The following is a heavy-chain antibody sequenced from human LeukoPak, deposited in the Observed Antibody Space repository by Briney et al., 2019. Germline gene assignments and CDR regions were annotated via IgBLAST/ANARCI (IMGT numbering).Heavy chain of an antibody. D-gene: IGHD6-19*01. V-gene: IGHV1-69*01. CDR1: GGTFSSYA. Sequence: GASVKVSCKASGGTFSSYAISWVRQAPGQGLEWMGGIIPIFGTANYAQKFQGRVTITADESTSTAYMELSSLRSEDTAVYYCARGPSLAVAGSNFDYWGQGTLVTVSS. CDR2: IIPIFGTA. J-gene: IGHJ4*02. CDR3: ARGPSLAVAGSNFDY.